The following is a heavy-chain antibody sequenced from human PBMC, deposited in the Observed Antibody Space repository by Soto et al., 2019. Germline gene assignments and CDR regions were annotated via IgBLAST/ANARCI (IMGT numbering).Heavy chain of an antibody. CDR1: GASISSYD. V-gene: IGHV4-59*01. CDR2: ISYSGST. CDR3: ARGRDGYNYPNFDY. Sequence: PSETLSLTCTASGASISSYDWSWIRRPPGKGLEWIGHISYSGSTNYKPSLKSRVTISVDTSKKQFSLKLTSVTAADTAVYYCARGRDGYNYPNFDYWGQGTLVTVSS. J-gene: IGHJ4*02. D-gene: IGHD5-12*01.